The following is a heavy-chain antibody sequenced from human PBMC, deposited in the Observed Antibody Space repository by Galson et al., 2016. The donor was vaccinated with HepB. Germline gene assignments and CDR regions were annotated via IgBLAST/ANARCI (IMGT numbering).Heavy chain of an antibody. V-gene: IGHV4-39*01. CDR1: GDSISSSSYY. D-gene: IGHD3-10*01. CDR3: ARTVGPDEMVRGVYYYMDV. Sequence: SETLSLTCTVSGDSISSSSYYWGWIRQPPGKGLEWIGSIHYSGSTYYNPSLKSRVTVSVDTSKNQFALRLSSVTAAEIAMYYCARTVGPDEMVRGVYYYMDVWGKGTTVTVSS. CDR2: IHYSGST. J-gene: IGHJ6*03.